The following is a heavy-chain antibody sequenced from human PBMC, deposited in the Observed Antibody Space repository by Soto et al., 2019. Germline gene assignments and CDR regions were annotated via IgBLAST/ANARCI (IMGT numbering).Heavy chain of an antibody. CDR1: GYNFTSYW. V-gene: IGHV5-51*01. J-gene: IGHJ5*02. CDR2: INPSDSDT. CDR3: ARLASDSPRPGDWFDP. D-gene: IGHD3-22*01. Sequence: PGESLKISCKGSGYNFTSYWIAWVRQIPGRGLEWMGIINPSDSDTRYSLSFQGQVTISADKSISTAYLQWNSLKASDTAIYYCARLASDSPRPGDWFDPWGQGTLVTVSS.